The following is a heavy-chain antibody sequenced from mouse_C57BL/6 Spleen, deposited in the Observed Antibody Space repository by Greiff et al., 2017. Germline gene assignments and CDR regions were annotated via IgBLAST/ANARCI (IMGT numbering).Heavy chain of an antibody. D-gene: IGHD1-2*01. CDR3: TRVGYMGYYAMDY. Sequence: VQLKQSGTVLARPGASVKMSCKTSGYTFTSYWMHWVKQRPGQGLEWIGAIYPGNSDTSYNQKFKGKATLTAVTSASTAYMELSSLTNEDSAVYYCTRVGYMGYYAMDYCGQGTSVTVSS. J-gene: IGHJ4*01. V-gene: IGHV1-5*01. CDR2: IYPGNSDT. CDR1: GYTFTSYW.